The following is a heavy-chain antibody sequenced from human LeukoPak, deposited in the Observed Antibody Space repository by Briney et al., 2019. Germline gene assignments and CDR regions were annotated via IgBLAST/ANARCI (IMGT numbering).Heavy chain of an antibody. CDR3: ARRMTVSATNWFDP. V-gene: IGHV4-59*01. Sequence: PSEALSLTCTVSGASISSSFWTWIRQSPGKGLEWLAYIYYTGSTNLNPSLKSRLTISVDTSKNQFSLRLSSVTAADTAIYYCARRMTVSATNWFDPWGQGTLVTVSS. CDR2: IYYTGST. J-gene: IGHJ5*02. CDR1: GASISSSF. D-gene: IGHD5/OR15-5a*01.